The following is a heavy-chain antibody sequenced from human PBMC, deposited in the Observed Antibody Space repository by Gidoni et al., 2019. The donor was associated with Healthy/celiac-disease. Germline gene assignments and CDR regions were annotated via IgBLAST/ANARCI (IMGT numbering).Heavy chain of an antibody. Sequence: EVQPVESGGGLVQPGRSLRLSCAASGFTFVDYAMHWVRQAPGEGLEWVSGISWNSGSIGYVDSVKGRFTISSDNAKNALYLQMNSLRAEDTALYYCAFDIWGQGTMVTVSS. CDR1: GFTFVDYA. V-gene: IGHV3-9*01. CDR2: ISWNSGSI. J-gene: IGHJ3*02. CDR3: AFDI.